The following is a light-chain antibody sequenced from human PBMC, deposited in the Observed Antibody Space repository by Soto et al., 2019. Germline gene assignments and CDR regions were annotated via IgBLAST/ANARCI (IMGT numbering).Light chain of an antibody. Sequence: QSVLTQPPSASGTPGQRVTISCSGRKSNVGSNTVNWYQQLPGTAPKLLIFSNNQRPSGVPARFSGSKSGTSGSLAISGLQSEDEADYYCVAWDDSLNGWVFGGGTKVTVL. CDR3: VAWDDSLNGWV. J-gene: IGLJ3*02. CDR1: KSNVGSNT. V-gene: IGLV1-44*01. CDR2: SNN.